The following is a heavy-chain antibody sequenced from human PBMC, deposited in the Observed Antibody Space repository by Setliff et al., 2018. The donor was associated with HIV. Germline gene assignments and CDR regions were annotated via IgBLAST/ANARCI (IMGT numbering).Heavy chain of an antibody. CDR3: ARDNYYDSSGIDY. CDR1: GGSFSDYY. J-gene: IGHJ4*02. Sequence: SETLSLTCAVHGGSFSDYYWTWIRQPPGKGLEWIGEIKHSGSTNYNPSLKSRVTISVDTSKSQFSLKLSSVTAADTAVYYCARDNYYDSSGIDYWGQGTLVTVSS. D-gene: IGHD3-22*01. CDR2: IKHSGST. V-gene: IGHV4-34*01.